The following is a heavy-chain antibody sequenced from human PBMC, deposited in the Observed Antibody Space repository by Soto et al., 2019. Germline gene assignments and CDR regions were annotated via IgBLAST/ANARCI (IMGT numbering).Heavy chain of an antibody. CDR2: ISGSGLTI. CDR1: GFTFSGSA. D-gene: IGHD5-12*01. CDR3: ARGPYRNTYNWFDS. V-gene: IGHV3-48*03. J-gene: IGHJ5*02. Sequence: GGSLRLSCAASGFTFSGSAMTWVRQAPGKWLEWVSYISGSGLTIYYADSVKGRFTISRDNAKNSLYLQMNSLGVEDTAVYYCARGPYRNTYNWFDSWGQGTLVTVSS.